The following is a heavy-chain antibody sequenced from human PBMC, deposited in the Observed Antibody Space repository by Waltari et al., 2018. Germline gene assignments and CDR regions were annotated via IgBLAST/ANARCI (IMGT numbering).Heavy chain of an antibody. J-gene: IGHJ4*02. Sequence: EVQLVESGGGLVQPGGSLRLSCGPSGLRFSRFWMSWVRQAPGKGLEWVANIKQDGGEKYYVDSVKGRFIISRDNAQESLYLEMSNLRAEDTAVYYCARVAPYDILPPGRYFDYWGQGTLVTVSS. CDR2: IKQDGGEK. V-gene: IGHV3-7*01. CDR3: ARVAPYDILPPGRYFDY. CDR1: GLRFSRFW. D-gene: IGHD3-9*01.